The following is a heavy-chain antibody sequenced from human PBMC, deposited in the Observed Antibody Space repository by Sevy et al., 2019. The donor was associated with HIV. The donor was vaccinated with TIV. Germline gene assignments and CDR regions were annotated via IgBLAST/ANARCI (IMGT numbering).Heavy chain of an antibody. CDR1: GYTFTSYG. CDR2: ISAYNGNT. CDR3: ARDLGGYGGNSIDY. Sequence: ASVKVSCKASGYTFTSYGISWVRQAPGQWLEWMGWISAYNGNTNYAQKLQGRVTMTTDTSTSTAYVELRSLRSDDTAIYYCARDLGGYGGNSIDYWGQGTLVTVSS. J-gene: IGHJ4*02. D-gene: IGHD2-21*02. V-gene: IGHV1-18*01.